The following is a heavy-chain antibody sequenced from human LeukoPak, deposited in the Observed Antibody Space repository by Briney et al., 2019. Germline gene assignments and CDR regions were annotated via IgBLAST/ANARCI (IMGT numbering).Heavy chain of an antibody. J-gene: IGHJ5*01. CDR2: IYNSVST. CDR3: ARNISTEGWFDS. D-gene: IGHD4-17*01. CDR1: DYSITSGDY. Sequence: RTSETLSLTCVVSDYSITSGDYWAWIRQPPGKGLEWIGSIYNSVSTSYNPSLKSRVTMSVDPSKNRFSLNLRSVTAADTAVYYCARNISTEGWFDSWGRGTLVTVSS. V-gene: IGHV4-38-2*01.